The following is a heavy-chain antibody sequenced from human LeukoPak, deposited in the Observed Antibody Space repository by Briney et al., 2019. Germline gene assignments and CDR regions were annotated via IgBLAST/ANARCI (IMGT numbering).Heavy chain of an antibody. CDR2: ISYDGSNK. Sequence: GGSLRLSCAASGFTFSSYAMHWVRRAPGKGVEWVAVISYDGSNKYYADSVKGRFTISRDNSKNTLYLQMNSLRAEDTAVYYCADLASDYWGQGTLVTVSS. D-gene: IGHD5-12*01. CDR1: GFTFSSYA. J-gene: IGHJ4*02. CDR3: ADLASDY. V-gene: IGHV3-30-3*01.